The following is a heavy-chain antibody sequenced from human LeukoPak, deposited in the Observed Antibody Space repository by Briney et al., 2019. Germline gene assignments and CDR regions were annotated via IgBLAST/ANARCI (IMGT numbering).Heavy chain of an antibody. V-gene: IGHV3-23*01. CDR3: AKDRAMVRLRTLDY. D-gene: IGHD3-10*01. CDR1: GFTFSSYA. Sequence: GGSLRLSCAAPGFTFSSYAMSWVRQAPGKGLEWVSAISGSGGSTYYADSVKGRFTISRDNSKNTLYLQMNSLRAEDTAVYYCAKDRAMVRLRTLDYWGQGTLVTVSS. CDR2: ISGSGGST. J-gene: IGHJ4*02.